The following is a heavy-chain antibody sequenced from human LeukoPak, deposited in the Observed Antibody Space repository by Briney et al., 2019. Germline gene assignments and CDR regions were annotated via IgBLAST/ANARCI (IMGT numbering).Heavy chain of an antibody. J-gene: IGHJ4*02. CDR1: GFTFSSYG. CDR2: ISYDGNHK. V-gene: IGHV3-30*18. D-gene: IGHD3-9*01. Sequence: GGSLRLSCAASGFTFSSYGMHWVRQAPGKGLEWVAVISYDGNHKYYADSVKGRFTISRDNSKNTLYLQMNSLRAEDTAVYYCAKDYCDILTGYYGPDYWGQGTLVTVSS. CDR3: AKDYCDILTGYYGPDY.